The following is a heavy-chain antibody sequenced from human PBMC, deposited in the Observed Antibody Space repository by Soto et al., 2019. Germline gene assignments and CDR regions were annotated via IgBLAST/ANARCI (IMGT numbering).Heavy chain of an antibody. CDR1: GGSISGYH. D-gene: IGHD6-19*01. J-gene: IGHJ4*02. V-gene: IGHV4-4*07. CDR3: EREMGRGWSQSYFDF. CDR2: IYTSGST. Sequence: SETLSLTCTVSGGSISGYHWSWIRQTAGKGLEWIGHIYTSGSTTYNPSFRGRVTFSIDTSKDQFSLELRSVSAADTAVYFCEREMGRGWSQSYFDFWGQGTLVTVSS.